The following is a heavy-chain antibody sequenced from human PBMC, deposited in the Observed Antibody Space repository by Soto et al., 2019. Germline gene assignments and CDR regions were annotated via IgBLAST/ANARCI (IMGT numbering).Heavy chain of an antibody. Sequence: QVQLQESGPGLVKPSETLSLTCTVSGGSISSYYCTWIRQPPGKGLEWIGYIGNSGSTNYNPSLTSRVTISVDTSKNQFSLNLISVTAADTAVYYCATYGSGSYYKGDYFDPWGQGTLVTVSS. V-gene: IGHV4-59*01. D-gene: IGHD3-10*01. CDR3: ATYGSGSYYKGDYFDP. CDR1: GGSISSYY. J-gene: IGHJ5*02. CDR2: IGNSGST.